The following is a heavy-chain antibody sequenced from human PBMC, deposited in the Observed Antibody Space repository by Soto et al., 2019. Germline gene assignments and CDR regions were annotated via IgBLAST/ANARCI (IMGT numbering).Heavy chain of an antibody. D-gene: IGHD1-26*01. V-gene: IGHV1-69*06. CDR3: ARAIKRWEVHYYFDY. J-gene: IGHJ4*02. Sequence: QVVLLQSGAEVKEPGSSVRVSCKGSGSTFNNFAFSWVRQAPGHGPEWMGGIVVMSNTADYSQRFRDRVTITADTSTNTLYMELGSLTFEDTAVYYCARAIKRWEVHYYFDYWGQGTLVTVSS. CDR1: GSTFNNFA. CDR2: IVVMSNTA.